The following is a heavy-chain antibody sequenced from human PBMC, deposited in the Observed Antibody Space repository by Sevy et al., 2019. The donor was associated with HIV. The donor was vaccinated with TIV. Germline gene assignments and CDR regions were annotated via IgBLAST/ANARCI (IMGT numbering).Heavy chain of an antibody. CDR2: IIPILGTT. J-gene: IGHJ4*02. D-gene: IGHD6-19*01. CDR3: ARGGGNGWYYFDY. V-gene: IGHV1-69*13. Sequence: ASVKVSCKASGGIFKTYGFSWVRQAPGQGPEWVGGIIPILGTTNYAQKFQDRVTISADEYTKTVHMELRNLRSEGTGVYYCARGGGNGWYYFDYWGQETLVTVSS. CDR1: GGIFKTYG.